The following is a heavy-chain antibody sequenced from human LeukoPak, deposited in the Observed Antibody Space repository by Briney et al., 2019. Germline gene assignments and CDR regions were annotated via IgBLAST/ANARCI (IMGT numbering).Heavy chain of an antibody. CDR2: ISAYNGNT. Sequence: ASVKVSCKASGYTFTSYGISWVRQAPGQGLEWMGWISAYNGNTNYAQKLQGRVTMTTDTSTSTAYMELRSLRSDDTAVYYCASNQREPGAFDIWGQGTMVTVSS. CDR3: ASNQREPGAFDI. V-gene: IGHV1-18*01. CDR1: GYTFTSYG. D-gene: IGHD1-14*01. J-gene: IGHJ3*02.